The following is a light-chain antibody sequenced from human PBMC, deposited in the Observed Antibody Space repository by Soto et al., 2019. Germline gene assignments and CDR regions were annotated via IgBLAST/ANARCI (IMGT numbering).Light chain of an antibody. CDR1: SSDIGNYNY. V-gene: IGLV2-14*03. CDR2: DVS. J-gene: IGLJ1*01. Sequence: QSVLTQPDSGSGSPGQSVAISCTAASSDIGNYNYVSWYQQRPGKVPKLIIHDVSDRPSGVSDRFSGSKSGNTASLTISGLQAEDEADYYCSSYTSTSTYVFGTGTKVTVL. CDR3: SSYTSTSTYV.